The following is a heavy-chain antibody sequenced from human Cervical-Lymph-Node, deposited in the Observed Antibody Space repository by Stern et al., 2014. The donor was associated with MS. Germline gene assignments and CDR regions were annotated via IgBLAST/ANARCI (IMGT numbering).Heavy chain of an antibody. CDR1: GYTFADYG. D-gene: IGHD6-19*01. V-gene: IGHV1-18*01. J-gene: IGHJ4*02. CDR2: IREYNGDT. CDR3: ARGPVLQYSAGWYPFDY. Sequence: QVQLVQSGTEVKKPGASVRVSCKSSGYTFADYGISWVLQAPGQGLEWLGWIREYNGDTQYSQKMQSRVTMTTDTSTSTAYLELRGLRSDDTAFYYCARGPVLQYSAGWYPFDYWGQGTLVTVSS.